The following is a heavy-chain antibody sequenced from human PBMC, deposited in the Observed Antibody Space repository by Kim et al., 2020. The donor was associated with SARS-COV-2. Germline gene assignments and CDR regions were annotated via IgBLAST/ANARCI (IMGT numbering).Heavy chain of an antibody. V-gene: IGHV4-31*03. CDR3: AASYYYDSSGYYHPGY. J-gene: IGHJ4*02. CDR1: GGSISSGGYY. Sequence: SQTLSLTCTVSGGSISSGGYYWSWIRQHPGKGLEWIGYIYYSGSTYYNPSLKSRVTISVDTSKNQFSLKLSSVTAADTAVYYCAASYYYDSSGYYHPGYWGQGTLVTVSS. D-gene: IGHD3-22*01. CDR2: IYYSGST.